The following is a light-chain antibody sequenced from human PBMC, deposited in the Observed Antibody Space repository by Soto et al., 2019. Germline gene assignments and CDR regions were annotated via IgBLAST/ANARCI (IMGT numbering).Light chain of an antibody. J-gene: IGLJ1*01. CDR2: DVT. Sequence: QSALTQPASLSGSPGESISMSCTGTISDVGGYNYFSWYQQHPGKDPRLLIYDVTHRPSGVSYRFSGSKSGNTASLTISGLQAEDEADYYCSSYTSSSTYFFGTGTKVTVL. V-gene: IGLV2-14*01. CDR3: SSYTSSSTYF. CDR1: ISDVGGYNY.